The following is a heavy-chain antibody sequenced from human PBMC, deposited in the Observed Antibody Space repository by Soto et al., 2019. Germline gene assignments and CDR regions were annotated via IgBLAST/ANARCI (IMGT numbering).Heavy chain of an antibody. Sequence: GGSLRLSCAASGFTFSSYAMHWVRQAPGKGLEWVAVISYDGSNKYYADSVKGRFTISRDNSKNTLYLQMNSLRAEDTAVYYCARDSGGNGYYYYGMDVWGQGTTVTVSS. J-gene: IGHJ6*02. CDR1: GFTFSSYA. CDR3: ARDSGGNGYYYYGMDV. D-gene: IGHD2-15*01. CDR2: ISYDGSNK. V-gene: IGHV3-30-3*01.